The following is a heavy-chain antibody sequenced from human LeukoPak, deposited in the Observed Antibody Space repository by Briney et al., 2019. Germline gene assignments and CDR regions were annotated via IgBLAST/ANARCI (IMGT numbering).Heavy chain of an antibody. V-gene: IGHV3-48*01. Sequence: PGGSLRLSCAASGFTFSSYSMNWVRQAPGKGLEWVSYISSSSSTIYYADSVKGRFTISRDNAKNSLYLQMNSLRAEDTAVYYCARGGKGETRPFDCWGQGTLVTVSS. CDR1: GFTFSSYS. CDR2: ISSSSSTI. J-gene: IGHJ4*02. D-gene: IGHD5-24*01. CDR3: ARGGKGETRPFDC.